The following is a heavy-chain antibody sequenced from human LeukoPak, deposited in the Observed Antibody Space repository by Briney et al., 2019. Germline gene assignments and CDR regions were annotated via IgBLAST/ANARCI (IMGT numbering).Heavy chain of an antibody. CDR3: AGRARLGSYLFGMDV. D-gene: IGHD3-10*01. Sequence: GASVTVSCKASGYTFTNYYLHWVRQAPGQGLEWMGLINPSGGNTNYAQRFQGRLTMTRDTSTSTVYMELSGLRSEDTAVFYCAGRARLGSYLFGMDVWGQGTTVTVSS. CDR2: INPSGGNT. CDR1: GYTFTNYY. J-gene: IGHJ6*02. V-gene: IGHV1-46*01.